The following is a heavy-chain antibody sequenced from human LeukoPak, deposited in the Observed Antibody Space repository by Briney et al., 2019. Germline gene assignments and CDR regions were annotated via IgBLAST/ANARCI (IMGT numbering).Heavy chain of an antibody. V-gene: IGHV4-61*01. CDR2: VYYTGNT. CDR1: GASVSSGSSY. J-gene: IGHJ4*02. Sequence: SETLSLTCTVSGASVSSGSSYWSWIRQPPGKGLEWIGYVYYTGNTNYNPSLKSRVTISVDTSKNQFSLKLSSVTAADTAVYYCARDSGFCSGGSCYHNYFDYWGQGTLVTVSS. D-gene: IGHD2-15*01. CDR3: ARDSGFCSGGSCYHNYFDY.